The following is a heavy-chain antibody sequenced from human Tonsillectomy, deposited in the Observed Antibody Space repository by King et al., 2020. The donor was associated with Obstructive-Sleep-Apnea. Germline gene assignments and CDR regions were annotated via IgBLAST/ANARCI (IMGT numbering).Heavy chain of an antibody. Sequence: VQLVESGGGLVQPGGSLRLSCAASGFTFSSYSMNWVRQAPGKGLEWVSYISSSSSTIYYADSVKGRFTISRDNAKNSLYLQMNSLRAEDTAVYYCARDGLRYCSGGSCYSFDYWGQGTLVTVSS. J-gene: IGHJ4*02. D-gene: IGHD2-15*01. CDR2: ISSSSSTI. CDR3: ARDGLRYCSGGSCYSFDY. V-gene: IGHV3-48*04. CDR1: GFTFSSYS.